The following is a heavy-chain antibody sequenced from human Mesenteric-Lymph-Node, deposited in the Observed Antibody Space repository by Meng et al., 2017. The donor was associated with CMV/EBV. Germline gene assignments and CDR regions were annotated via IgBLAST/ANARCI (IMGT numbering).Heavy chain of an antibody. CDR3: ARRGYCSSNSCPDYYYAMDV. Sequence: ASVKVSCKASGYTFTGYYMHWVRQAPGQGLEWMGWINPNSGGTNYAQKFQGRVTMTRDTSISTAYMELSRLRSDDTAVYYCARRGYCSSNSCPDYYYAMDVWGQGTTVTVSS. D-gene: IGHD2-2*01. J-gene: IGHJ6*02. CDR1: GYTFTGYY. V-gene: IGHV1-2*02. CDR2: INPNSGGT.